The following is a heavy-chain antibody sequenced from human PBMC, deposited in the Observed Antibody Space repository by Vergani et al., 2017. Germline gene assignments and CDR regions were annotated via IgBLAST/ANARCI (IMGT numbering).Heavy chain of an antibody. V-gene: IGHV1-69*01. CDR2: IIPIFGTA. J-gene: IGHJ4*02. CDR1: GGTFSSYA. CDR3: AGDYRPEGYDSSGYKPHFQFDY. D-gene: IGHD3-22*01. Sequence: QVQLVQSGAEVKKPGSSVKVSCKASGGTFSSYAISWVRQATGQGLEWMGGIIPIFGTANYAQKFQGRVTITADESTSTAYMELSSLRSKDTAVYYCAGDYRPEGYDSSGYKPHFQFDYWGQGTLVTVSS.